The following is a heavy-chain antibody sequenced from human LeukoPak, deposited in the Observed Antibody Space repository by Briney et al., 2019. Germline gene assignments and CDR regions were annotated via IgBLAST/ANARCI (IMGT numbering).Heavy chain of an antibody. D-gene: IGHD6-19*01. CDR2: ISYDGSNK. CDR3: ASGPGSSGWFHFDY. Sequence: GRSLRLSCAASGFTFSSYAMHWVRQAPGKGLEWVAVISYDGSNKYYADSVKGRFTISRDNSKNTLYLQMNSLRAEDTAVYYCASGPGSSGWFHFDYWGQGTLVTVSS. J-gene: IGHJ4*02. V-gene: IGHV3-30-3*01. CDR1: GFTFSSYA.